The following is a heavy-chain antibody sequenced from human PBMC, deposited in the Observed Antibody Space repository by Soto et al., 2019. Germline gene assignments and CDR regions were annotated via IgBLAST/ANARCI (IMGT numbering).Heavy chain of an antibody. D-gene: IGHD2-21*01. V-gene: IGHV3-30*04. Sequence: QVQLVESGGGVVQPGRSLRLSCVASGFTFSGYAMHWVRQAPGKGLEWVAFISYDGSDRYHADSVKGRFTISRDNSKNTLYLQMNSLRSEDTAVYYCAGEVIAGNAFDIWGQGTMVTVSS. CDR3: AGEVIAGNAFDI. CDR2: ISYDGSDR. CDR1: GFTFSGYA. J-gene: IGHJ3*02.